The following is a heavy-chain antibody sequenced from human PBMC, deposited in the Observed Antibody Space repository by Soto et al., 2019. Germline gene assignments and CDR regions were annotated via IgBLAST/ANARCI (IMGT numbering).Heavy chain of an antibody. D-gene: IGHD2-2*01. CDR2: IYYSGST. Sequence: PSETLSLTCTVSGGSISIGDYYLSWIRQPLGKGLEWIGYIYYSGSTYYNPSLKSRVTISVDTSKNQFSLKLSSVTAEETAVYYCARDNIVVVPADGGWFDPWGQGTLVTVSS. J-gene: IGHJ5*02. CDR1: GGSISIGDYY. CDR3: ARDNIVVVPADGGWFDP. V-gene: IGHV4-30-4*01.